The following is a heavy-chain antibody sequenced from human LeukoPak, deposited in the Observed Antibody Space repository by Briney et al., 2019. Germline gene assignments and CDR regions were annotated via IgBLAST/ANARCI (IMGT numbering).Heavy chain of an antibody. CDR3: ARGSHDYGDYGAGMDV. D-gene: IGHD4-17*01. Sequence: GGSLRLSCAASGFTFSSHEMNWVRQAPGKGLEWVSYISSSGSTIYYADSVKGRFTISRDNAKNSLYLQMNSLRAEDTAVYYCARGSHDYGDYGAGMDVWGQGTTVTVSS. V-gene: IGHV3-48*03. J-gene: IGHJ6*02. CDR2: ISSSGSTI. CDR1: GFTFSSHE.